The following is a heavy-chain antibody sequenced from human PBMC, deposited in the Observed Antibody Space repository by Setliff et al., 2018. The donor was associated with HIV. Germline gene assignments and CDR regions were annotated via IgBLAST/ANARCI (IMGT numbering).Heavy chain of an antibody. CDR1: GDSITDGGYY. CDR2: IYYSGST. V-gene: IGHV4-31*03. CDR3: ARLSPLALFGGIIGPYFDC. D-gene: IGHD3-16*01. J-gene: IGHJ4*02. Sequence: PSETLSLTCTVSGDSITDGGYYWSWIRQHPGKGLEWIGYIYYSGSTYYNPSLKSRLTMSLDTSKNQFSLKLSSVTAADTAVYYCARLSPLALFGGIIGPYFDCWGQGTLVTVSS.